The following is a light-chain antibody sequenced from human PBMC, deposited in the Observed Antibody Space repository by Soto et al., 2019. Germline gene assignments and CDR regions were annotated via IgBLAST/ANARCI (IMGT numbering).Light chain of an antibody. V-gene: IGLV2-14*01. CDR2: EVS. CDR3: SSYTSSSAYV. J-gene: IGLJ1*01. CDR1: SSDVGGYNS. Sequence: QSALTQPASVSGSPGQSITISCAGTSSDVGGYNSVSWYQQYPGQAPKLMIYEVSNRPSGLSSRFSGSKSGNTASLTISGLQADDEADYYCSSYTSSSAYVFGSGTKVTVL.